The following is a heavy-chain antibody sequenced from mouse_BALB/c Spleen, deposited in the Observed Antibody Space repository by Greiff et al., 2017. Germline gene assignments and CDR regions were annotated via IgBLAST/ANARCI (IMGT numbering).Heavy chain of an antibody. CDR3: ARLTLTTARYFDV. Sequence: VQRVESGPGLVQPSQSLSITCTVSGFSLTSYGVHWVRQSPGKGLEWLGVIWSGGSTDYNAAFISRLSISKDNSKSQVFFKMNSLQANDTAIYYCARLTLTTARYFDVWGAGTTVTVSS. D-gene: IGHD1-2*01. V-gene: IGHV2-2*02. J-gene: IGHJ1*01. CDR1: GFSLTSYG. CDR2: IWSGGST.